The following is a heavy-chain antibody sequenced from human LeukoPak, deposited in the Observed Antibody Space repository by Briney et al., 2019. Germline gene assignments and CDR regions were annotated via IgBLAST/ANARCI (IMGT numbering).Heavy chain of an antibody. D-gene: IGHD1-26*01. CDR3: ARGITGSYSNNWFDP. Sequence: SETLSLTCTVSGGSVSSGSYYWSWIRQPPGKGLEWVGYIYYSGSTNYNPSLKSRVTISVDTSKNQFFLKLSSVTAADTAVYYCARGITGSYSNNWFDPWGQGTLVTVSS. CDR2: IYYSGST. CDR1: GGSVSSGSYY. J-gene: IGHJ5*02. V-gene: IGHV4-61*01.